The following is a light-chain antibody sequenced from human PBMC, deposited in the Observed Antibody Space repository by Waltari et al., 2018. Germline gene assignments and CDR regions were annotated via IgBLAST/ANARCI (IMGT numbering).Light chain of an antibody. J-gene: IGKJ4*01. V-gene: IGKV1-5*03. CDR2: KAS. CDR3: QQYNSYSGT. CDR1: QSISSW. Sequence: DIEMTQSPSTLSTSVRDRVTITCQDRQSISSWLAWYQQKPGKATKRLIYKASSLESGVPSRFSGSGSGTEFTLTISSLQPDDFATYYCQQYNSYSGTFGGGTKVEIK.